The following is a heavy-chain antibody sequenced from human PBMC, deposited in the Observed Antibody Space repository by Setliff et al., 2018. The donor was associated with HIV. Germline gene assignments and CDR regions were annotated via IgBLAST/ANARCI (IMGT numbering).Heavy chain of an antibody. CDR1: GDSISSGGYY. J-gene: IGHJ5*02. CDR3: ARVGITMVRGVMAARFDP. V-gene: IGHV4-31*03. D-gene: IGHD3-10*01. Sequence: SETLSLTCTVSGDSISSGGYYWGWIRQHPGKGLEWIGYIYYSGSTYYNPSLKSRVTISVDTSKNQFSLKLSSVTAADTAVYYCARVGITMVRGVMAARFDPWGQGTLVTVSS. CDR2: IYYSGST.